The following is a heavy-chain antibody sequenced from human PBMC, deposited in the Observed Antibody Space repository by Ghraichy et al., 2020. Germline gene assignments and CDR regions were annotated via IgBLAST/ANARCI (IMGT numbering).Heavy chain of an antibody. J-gene: IGHJ5*02. CDR2: INHSGST. Sequence: SETLSLTCAVYGGSFSGYYWSRIRQPPGKGLEWIGEINHSGSTDYNPSLKSRVTISVDTSKNQFSLKLSSVTAADTAVYYCARDPNDYDSSDYDYAGWFDHWGLGTLVTVSS. D-gene: IGHD3-22*01. CDR3: ARDPNDYDSSDYDYAGWFDH. V-gene: IGHV4-34*01. CDR1: GGSFSGYY.